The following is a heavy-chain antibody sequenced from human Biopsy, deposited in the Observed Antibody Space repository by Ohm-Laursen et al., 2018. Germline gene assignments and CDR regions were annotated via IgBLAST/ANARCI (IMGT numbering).Heavy chain of an antibody. CDR3: ARATNSTGWPYYYFYGMDV. CDR1: GGSISGHF. V-gene: IGHV4-59*11. D-gene: IGHD2/OR15-2a*01. Sequence: SDTLSLTCTVSGGSISGHFWSWVRQPAGKGLEWIGYIYYSGSTNYNPSLKSRVTISVDTSKNQFSLRLNSVTAADTAVYYCARATNSTGWPYYYFYGMDVWGQGTTVTVSS. J-gene: IGHJ6*02. CDR2: IYYSGST.